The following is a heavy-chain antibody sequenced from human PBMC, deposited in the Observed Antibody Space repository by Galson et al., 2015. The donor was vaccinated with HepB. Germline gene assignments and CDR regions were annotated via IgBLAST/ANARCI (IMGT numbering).Heavy chain of an antibody. J-gene: IGHJ3*02. D-gene: IGHD4-17*01. CDR3: ARFKRDAFGI. V-gene: IGHV1-69*13. Sequence: SVKVSCKASGGTFSSYAISWVRQAPGQGLEWMGGIIPIFGTANYAQKFQGRVTITANESTSTAYMELSSLRSEDTAVYYCARFKRDAFGIWGQGTMVTVSS. CDR1: GGTFSSYA. CDR2: IIPIFGTA.